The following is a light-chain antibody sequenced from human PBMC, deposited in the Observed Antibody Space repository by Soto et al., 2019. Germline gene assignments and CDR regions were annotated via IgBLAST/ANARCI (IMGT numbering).Light chain of an antibody. CDR3: GTWDSRLSVV. CDR1: SSNIGNNF. CDR2: HDN. V-gene: IGLV1-51*01. Sequence: QAVVTQPPSVSAAPGQKVTISCSGSSSNIGNNFVSWYQLLPGTAPKLLIYHDNKRPSGIPDRFSGSKSGTSATLGITGLQTGDEAEYYCGTWDSRLSVVFGGGTKLTVL. J-gene: IGLJ3*02.